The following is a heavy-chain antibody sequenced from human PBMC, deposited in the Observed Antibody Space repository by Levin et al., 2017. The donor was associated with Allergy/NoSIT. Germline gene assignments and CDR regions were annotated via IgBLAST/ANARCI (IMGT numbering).Heavy chain of an antibody. Sequence: SETLSLTCAVSGDSLTSSTYYWGWIRQPPGEGLEWIGSVYYGGNTYFQPSLKSRVAITLDTSKNQLSLRLNSVTAADTAVYYCVRHADAGYDRQHAFDIWGRGTMVTVSS. CDR2: VYYGGNT. J-gene: IGHJ3*02. V-gene: IGHV4-39*01. D-gene: IGHD5-12*01. CDR3: VRHADAGYDRQHAFDI. CDR1: GDSLTSSTYY.